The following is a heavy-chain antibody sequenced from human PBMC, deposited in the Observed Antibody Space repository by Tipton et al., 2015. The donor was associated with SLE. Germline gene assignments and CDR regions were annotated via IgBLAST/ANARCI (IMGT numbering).Heavy chain of an antibody. V-gene: IGHV4-34*01. J-gene: IGHJ6*02. CDR2: IKNSGST. D-gene: IGHD5-18*01. Sequence: LRLSCAVYGGSFSGYYWSWIRQPPGKGLKWIWEIKNSGSTNYNPSLKSRVTRSVDTSKNQFSLKLSSVTAADTAVYYCARDRGYSYGRPYYGMDVWGQGTTVTVSS. CDR1: GGSFSGYY. CDR3: ARDRGYSYGRPYYGMDV.